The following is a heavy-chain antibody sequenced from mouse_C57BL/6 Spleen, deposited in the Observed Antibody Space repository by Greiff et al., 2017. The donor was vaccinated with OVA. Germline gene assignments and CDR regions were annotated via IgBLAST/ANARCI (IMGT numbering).Heavy chain of an antibody. CDR1: GYSFTSYY. CDR3: ARDDYDVSLFAY. D-gene: IGHD2-4*01. V-gene: IGHV1-66*01. J-gene: IGHJ3*01. Sequence: VQLQQSGPELVKPGASVKISCKASGYSFTSYYIHWVKQRPGQGLEWIGWIYPGSGNTKYNEKFKGKATLTADTSSSTACMQLSSLTSEDSAVYYCARDDYDVSLFAYWGQGTLVTVSA. CDR2: IYPGSGNT.